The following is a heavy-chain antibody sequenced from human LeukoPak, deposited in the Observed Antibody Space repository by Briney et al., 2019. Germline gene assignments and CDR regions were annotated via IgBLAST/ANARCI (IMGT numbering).Heavy chain of an antibody. D-gene: IGHD1-26*01. CDR2: IYYSGST. CDR1: GGSISSYY. CDR3: ARGGAALMELCWFDP. Sequence: SETLSLTCTVSGGSISSYYWSWIRQPPGKGPEWIGYIYYSGSTNYNPSLKSRVTISVDTSKNQFSLKLSSATAADTAVYYCARGGAALMELCWFDPWGQGTLVTVSA. V-gene: IGHV4-59*01. J-gene: IGHJ5*02.